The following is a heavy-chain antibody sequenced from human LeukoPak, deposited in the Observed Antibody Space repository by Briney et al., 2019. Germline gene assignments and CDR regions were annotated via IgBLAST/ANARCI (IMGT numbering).Heavy chain of an antibody. CDR1: GFTFSSYS. CDR2: ISSSSSTK. V-gene: IGHV3-48*01. CDR3: ARGRGVRNAAAPPWD. D-gene: IGHD3-10*01. Sequence: GGSLRLSCAASGFTFSSYSMNWVRQAPGKGLEWVSYISSSSSTKNYADSVKGRFTISRDNSKNTLYLQMNSLRAEDTAAYYCARGRGVRNAAAPPWDWGQGTLVTVSS. J-gene: IGHJ4*02.